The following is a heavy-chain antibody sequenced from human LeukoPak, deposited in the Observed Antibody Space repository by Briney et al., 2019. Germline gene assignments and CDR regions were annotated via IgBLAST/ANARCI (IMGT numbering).Heavy chain of an antibody. Sequence: ASVKVSFKASGYTFTSYYMHWVRQAPGQGLEWMGIINPSGGSTSYAQKFQGRATMTRDTSTSTVYMELSSLRSEDTAVYYCARDLVGATPGGYWGQGTLVTVSS. CDR1: GYTFTSYY. J-gene: IGHJ4*02. V-gene: IGHV1-46*01. CDR2: INPSGGST. D-gene: IGHD1-26*01. CDR3: ARDLVGATPGGY.